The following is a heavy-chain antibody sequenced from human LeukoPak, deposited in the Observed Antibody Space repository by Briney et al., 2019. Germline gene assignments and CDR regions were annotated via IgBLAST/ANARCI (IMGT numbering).Heavy chain of an antibody. CDR2: IWYDGSNK. J-gene: IGHJ3*02. Sequence: GSLRLSCAASGFTFSSYGMHWVRQAPGKGLEWVALIWYDGSNKYYAESVKGRFTISRDNSKNTLYLQMNSLRAEDTAVYYCGGDPSTATYDAFDIWGQGTRVTVSS. CDR1: GFTFSSYG. V-gene: IGHV3-33*01. CDR3: GGDPSTATYDAFDI.